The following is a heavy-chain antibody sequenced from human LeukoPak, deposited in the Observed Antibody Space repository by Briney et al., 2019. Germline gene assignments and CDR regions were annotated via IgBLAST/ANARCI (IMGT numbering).Heavy chain of an antibody. J-gene: IGHJ4*02. Sequence: ASVTVSCMASAGTFSSYAISWVRQAPGQGLEWMGGIIPIFGTANYAQKFQGRVTITADESTSTDYMELSSLRSEDTAVYYCARGDKSSGWYFLDYWGRGTLVTVSS. CDR1: AGTFSSYA. V-gene: IGHV1-69*01. CDR3: ARGDKSSGWYFLDY. CDR2: IIPIFGTA. D-gene: IGHD6-19*01.